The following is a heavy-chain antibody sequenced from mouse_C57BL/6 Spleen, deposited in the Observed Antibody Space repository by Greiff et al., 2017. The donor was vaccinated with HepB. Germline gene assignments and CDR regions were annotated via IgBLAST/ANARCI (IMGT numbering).Heavy chain of an antibody. D-gene: IGHD1-1*01. J-gene: IGHJ2*01. CDR1: GYSFTDYN. CDR2: INPNYGTT. Sequence: EVQLVESGPELVKPGASVKISCKASGYSFTDYNMNWVKQSNGKSLEWIGVINPNYGTTSYNQKFKGKATLTVDQSSSTAYMQLNSLTSEDSAVYYCARGYYGSRGGYFDYWGQGTTLTVSS. V-gene: IGHV1-39*01. CDR3: ARGYYGSRGGYFDY.